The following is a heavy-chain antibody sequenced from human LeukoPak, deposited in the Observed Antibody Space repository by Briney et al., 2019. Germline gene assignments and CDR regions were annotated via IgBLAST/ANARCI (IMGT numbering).Heavy chain of an antibody. CDR3: ASRSGSYYGWYFDL. Sequence: GGSLRLSCAASGFIFSSYGMHWVRQAPDKGLEWVAFIRYDGSRKYYADSVKGRFTISRDNSKNTLYLQMNSLRAEDTAVYYCASRSGSYYGWYFDLWGRGTLVTVSS. V-gene: IGHV3-30*02. D-gene: IGHD1-26*01. CDR2: IRYDGSRK. CDR1: GFIFSSYG. J-gene: IGHJ2*01.